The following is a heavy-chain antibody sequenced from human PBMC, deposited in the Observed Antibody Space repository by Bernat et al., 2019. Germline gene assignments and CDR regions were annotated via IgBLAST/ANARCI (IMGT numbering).Heavy chain of an antibody. CDR1: GDSITTYY. D-gene: IGHD3-10*01. CDR3: ARIHYYGSGTIPPYFAY. Sequence: QVQLQEPGPGLVQPSETLSLTCTVFGDSITTYYWSWIRQPPGKGLEYIGYIYHSGSANYNPSLKSRVTIAVDTSKNQFSLRLSSVTAADTAVYCCARIHYYGSGTIPPYFAYWGQGTLVTVSS. CDR2: IYHSGSA. V-gene: IGHV4-59*08. J-gene: IGHJ4*02.